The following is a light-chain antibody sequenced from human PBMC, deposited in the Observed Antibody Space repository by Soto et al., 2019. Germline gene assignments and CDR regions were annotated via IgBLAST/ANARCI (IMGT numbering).Light chain of an antibody. CDR2: GAS. CDR3: QRGDNWPLT. V-gene: IGKV3-15*01. J-gene: IGKJ2*01. CDR1: QSISSE. Sequence: EIVMTQSPATLSVSPGESATLSCRASQSISSELAWYQQKPGQPPRPLIYGASTRATGVPARFTGSGSGSDFTLTISGLQSEDFAVYYCQRGDNWPLTFGQGTRLEI.